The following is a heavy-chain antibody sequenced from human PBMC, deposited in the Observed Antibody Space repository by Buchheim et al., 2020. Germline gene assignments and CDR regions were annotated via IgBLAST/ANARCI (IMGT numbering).Heavy chain of an antibody. CDR2: IHYSGST. CDR1: GGSISSSSYY. Sequence: QLQLQESGPGLVKPSETLSLTCTVSGGSISSSSYYWGWIRQPPGKGLEWIGSIHYSGSTYYNPSLKSRVTISVDTSKNQFSLRLSSVTAADTAVYYCASDSSHYYDSSGYPKPVYYYYGMDVWGQGTT. J-gene: IGHJ6*02. CDR3: ASDSSHYYDSSGYPKPVYYYYGMDV. V-gene: IGHV4-39*07. D-gene: IGHD3-22*01.